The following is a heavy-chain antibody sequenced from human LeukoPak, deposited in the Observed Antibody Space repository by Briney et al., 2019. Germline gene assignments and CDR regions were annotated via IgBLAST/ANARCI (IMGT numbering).Heavy chain of an antibody. D-gene: IGHD3-10*01. V-gene: IGHV4-59*01. J-gene: IGHJ6*02. CDR2: IYYSGST. Sequence: SETLSLTCTVSGGSISSYYWSWIRQPPGKGLEWIGYIYYSGSTNYNPSLKSRVTISVDTSKNQFSLKLSSVTAADTAVYYCARVGLLCRTHGKKVGCHYYYGMDVWGQGTTVTVSS. CDR3: ARVGLLCRTHGKKVGCHYYYGMDV. CDR1: GGSISSYY.